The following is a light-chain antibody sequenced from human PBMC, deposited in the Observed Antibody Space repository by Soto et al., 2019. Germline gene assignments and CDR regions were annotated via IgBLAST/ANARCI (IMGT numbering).Light chain of an antibody. V-gene: IGKV1-33*01. CDR1: QDLINY. CDR2: XAA. CDR3: QQYEKLPLT. J-gene: IGKJ4*01. Sequence: DIHMTQSPSSLSPSLRDTVTIIXQGRQDLINYLHLYQQKTGKAPKLMXYXAANLKTGVQSRFSGSGSETDFTLTISSLQPEDMATYYCQQYEKLPLTFGGGTKVDI.